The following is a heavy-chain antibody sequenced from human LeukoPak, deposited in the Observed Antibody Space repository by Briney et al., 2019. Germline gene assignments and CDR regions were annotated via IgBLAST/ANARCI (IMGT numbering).Heavy chain of an antibody. V-gene: IGHV3-74*01. CDR1: GFTFSNYW. CDR3: AKDQGIDCSGGSCYRSYYYYYMDV. J-gene: IGHJ6*03. CDR2: INDDGSAT. Sequence: GGSLRLSCAASGFTFSNYWMHWVRQVPGKGLVWVSRINDDGSATFYADSVKGRFTISRDNAKNTLYLQMNSLRAEDTAVYYCAKDQGIDCSGGSCYRSYYYYYMDVWGKGTTVTISS. D-gene: IGHD2-15*01.